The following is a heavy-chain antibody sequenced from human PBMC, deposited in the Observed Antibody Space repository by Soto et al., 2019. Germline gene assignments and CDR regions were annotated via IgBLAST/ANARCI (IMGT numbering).Heavy chain of an antibody. Sequence: GGSLRLSCAASGFTFSVYAMTWVRQAPGKGLEWVSSISGSGANTYYADSVKGRFIISRDNSKNTVSLQMNSLRADDTAVYYCGKSPDFYYYGMDVWGQGTTVTVSS. V-gene: IGHV3-23*01. J-gene: IGHJ6*02. CDR3: GKSPDFYYYGMDV. CDR1: GFTFSVYA. CDR2: ISGSGANT.